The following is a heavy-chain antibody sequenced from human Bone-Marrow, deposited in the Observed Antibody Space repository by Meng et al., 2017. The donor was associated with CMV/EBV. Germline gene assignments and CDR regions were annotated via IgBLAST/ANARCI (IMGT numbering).Heavy chain of an antibody. CDR2: ISYDGSNK. CDR1: GFTFSSYA. D-gene: IGHD1-26*01. V-gene: IGHV3-30*04. J-gene: IGHJ4*02. Sequence: GSLRLSCAASGFTFSSYAMHWVRQAPGKGLEWVAVISYDGSNKYYADSVKGRFTISRDNSKNTLYLQMNSLRAEDTAVYYCARDLSGRGESGYWGQGTLVTVSS. CDR3: ARDLSGRGESGY.